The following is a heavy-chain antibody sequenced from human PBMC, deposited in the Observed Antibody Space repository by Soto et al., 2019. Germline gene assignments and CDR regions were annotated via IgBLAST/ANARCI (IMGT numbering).Heavy chain of an antibody. CDR1: GFSLSTSGMC. CDR3: ARYYYGSGSYYFDY. D-gene: IGHD3-10*01. CDR2: IDWDDDK. Sequence: SGPTLVKPTQTLTLTCTFSGFSLSTSGMCVSWIRQPPGKALEWLARIDWDDDKYYSTSLKTRLTISKDTSKNQVVLTMTNMDPVDTATYYCARYYYGSGSYYFDYWGQGTLVTVSS. V-gene: IGHV2-70*11. J-gene: IGHJ4*02.